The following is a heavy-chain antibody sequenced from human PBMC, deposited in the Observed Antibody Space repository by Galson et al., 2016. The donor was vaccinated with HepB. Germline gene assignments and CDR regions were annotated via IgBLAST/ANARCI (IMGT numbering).Heavy chain of an antibody. Sequence: TLSLTCTVSGGAIGSGTYYWSWIRQLPGKGLEWIGYVSHSGDTLYSPSLRSRLTMSVDTSKTHLSLELSSVTAADTAVYYCASGHSWYLDLWGRGTLVTVSS. CDR2: VSHSGDT. CDR1: GGAIGSGTYY. J-gene: IGHJ2*01. V-gene: IGHV4-31*03. CDR3: ASGHSWYLDL.